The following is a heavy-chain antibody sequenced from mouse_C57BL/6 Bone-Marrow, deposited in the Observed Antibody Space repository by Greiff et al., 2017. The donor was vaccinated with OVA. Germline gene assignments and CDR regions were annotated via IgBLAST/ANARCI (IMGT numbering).Heavy chain of an antibody. CDR2: LNPGSGGT. J-gene: IGHJ2*01. D-gene: IGHD2-5*01. CDR1: GYAFTNYL. Sequence: QVQLQQSGAELVRPGTSVKVSCKASGYAFTNYLIEWVKQRPGQGLEWIGVLNPGSGGTNYNEKFKGKATLTADKSSSTAYMQLSILTSEDSAVYFCARDSNYVDYWGQGTTLTVSS. V-gene: IGHV1-54*01. CDR3: ARDSNYVDY.